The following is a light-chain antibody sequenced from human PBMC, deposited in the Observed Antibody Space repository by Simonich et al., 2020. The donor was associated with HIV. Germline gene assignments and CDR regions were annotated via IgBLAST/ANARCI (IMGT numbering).Light chain of an antibody. CDR2: DVS. J-gene: IGLJ3*02. CDR3: SSYTSSSTWV. CDR1: SSEVGGYNY. Sequence: QSALTHPASGSGSPGQSITISCTGTSSEVGGYNYVSWYQQHPGKAPKLMIYDVSNRPSGVSNRFSGSKSGNTASLTISGLQAEDEADYYCSSYTSSSTWVFGGGTKLTVL. V-gene: IGLV2-14*03.